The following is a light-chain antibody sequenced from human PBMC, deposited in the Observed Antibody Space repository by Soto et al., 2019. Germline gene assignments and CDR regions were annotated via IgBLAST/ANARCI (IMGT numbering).Light chain of an antibody. CDR2: VDSDGSH. Sequence: QLVLTQSPSASASLGASVKFTCTLSSGHSSYAIAWHQQQPEKGPRYLMKVDSDGSHIKGDGIPDRFSGSSSGAERYLTISSLQSEDEADYYCQTWGTGTWVFGGGTKLTVL. CDR1: SGHSSYA. CDR3: QTWGTGTWV. V-gene: IGLV4-69*01. J-gene: IGLJ3*02.